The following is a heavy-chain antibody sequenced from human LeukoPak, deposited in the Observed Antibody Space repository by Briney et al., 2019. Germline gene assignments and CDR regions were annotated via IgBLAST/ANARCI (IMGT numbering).Heavy chain of an antibody. CDR1: GGSMPSNTYY. J-gene: IGHJ4*02. Sequence: PSETLSLTCTVSGGSMPSNTYYWGWIRQPPGKGLEWIGSIYYSGSTYYNPSLKSRVTISVDTSKNQFSLKLSSVTAADTAVYYCARHKPKPLYYFDYWGQGTLVTVSS. CDR3: ARHKPKPLYYFDY. CDR2: IYYSGST. V-gene: IGHV4-39*01.